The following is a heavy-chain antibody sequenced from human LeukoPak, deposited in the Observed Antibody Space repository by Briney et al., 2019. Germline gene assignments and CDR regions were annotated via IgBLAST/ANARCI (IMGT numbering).Heavy chain of an antibody. V-gene: IGHV1-2*02. CDR1: GYTFTGYY. Sequence: ASVKVSCNASGYTFTGYYMHWVRQAPGQGLEWMGWINPNSGGTNYAQKFQGRVTMTRDTSISTAYMELSRLRSDDTAVYYCARDRAYSSVLRRINWFDPWGQGTLVTVSS. J-gene: IGHJ5*02. CDR3: ARDRAYSSVLRRINWFDP. CDR2: INPNSGGT. D-gene: IGHD6-19*01.